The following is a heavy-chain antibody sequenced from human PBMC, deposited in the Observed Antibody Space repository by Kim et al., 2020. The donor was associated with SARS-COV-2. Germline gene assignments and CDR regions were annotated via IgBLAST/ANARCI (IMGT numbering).Heavy chain of an antibody. V-gene: IGHV1-69*13. D-gene: IGHD6-13*01. CDR1: GGTFSSYA. CDR2: IIPIFGTA. Sequence: SVKVSCKASGGTFSSYAISWVRQAPGQGLEWMGGIIPIFGTANYAQKFQGRVTITADESTSTAYMELSSLRSEDTAVYYCARFPQTIAEIGAFDIWGQGTMVTVSS. J-gene: IGHJ3*02. CDR3: ARFPQTIAEIGAFDI.